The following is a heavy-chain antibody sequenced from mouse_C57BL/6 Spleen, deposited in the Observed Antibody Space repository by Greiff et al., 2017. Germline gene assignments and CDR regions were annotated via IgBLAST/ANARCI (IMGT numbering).Heavy chain of an antibody. V-gene: IGHV1-53*01. CDR1: GYTFTSYW. J-gene: IGHJ4*01. CDR3: ARSPLGYCSNLGGAMDY. Sequence: QVQLQQPGTELVKPGASVKLSCKASGYTFTSYWMHWVKQRPGQGLEWIGNINPSNGGTNYNEKFKSKATLTVDKSSSTAYMQLSSLTSEDSAVYYCARSPLGYCSNLGGAMDYWGQGTSVTVSS. D-gene: IGHD2-5*01. CDR2: INPSNGGT.